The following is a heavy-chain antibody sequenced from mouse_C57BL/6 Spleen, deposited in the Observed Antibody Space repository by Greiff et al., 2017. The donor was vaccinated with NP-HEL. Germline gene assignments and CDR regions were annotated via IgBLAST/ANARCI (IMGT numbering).Heavy chain of an antibody. J-gene: IGHJ1*03. Sequence: VQLKQSGPELVKPGASVKISCKASGYAFSSSWMNWVKQRPGKGLEWIGRIYPGDGDTNYNGKFKGKATLTADKSSSTAYMQLSSLTSEDSAVYFCATPAFWYFDVWGTGTTVTVSS. CDR2: IYPGDGDT. V-gene: IGHV1-82*01. CDR1: GYAFSSSW. CDR3: ATPAFWYFDV.